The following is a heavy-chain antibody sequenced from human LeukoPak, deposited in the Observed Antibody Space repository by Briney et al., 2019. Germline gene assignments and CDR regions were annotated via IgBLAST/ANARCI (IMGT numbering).Heavy chain of an antibody. J-gene: IGHJ4*02. D-gene: IGHD6-19*01. V-gene: IGHV3-48*03. CDR2: ISSSGSTI. CDR3: ARVYSSGWSH. CDR1: GFIFSAYE. Sequence: GGSLRLSCAASGFIFSAYEMNWVRQAPGKGLEWVSYISSSGSTIYYADSVKGRFTISRDNAKKSLYLQMNSLRAEDTAVYYCARVYSSGWSHWGQGTLVTASS.